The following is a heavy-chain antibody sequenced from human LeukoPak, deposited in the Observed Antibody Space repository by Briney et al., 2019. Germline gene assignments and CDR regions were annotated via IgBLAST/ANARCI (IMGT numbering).Heavy chain of an antibody. Sequence: GGSLRPSCAASGFTFSNAWMTWVRQAPGKGLEWVGRIKSKTNGGTADYAAPVKGRFTISRDDSKNTLYLQMNNLKTEDTALYYCTTTDNTFGGVIDAGFDYWGQGTLVTVSS. CDR2: IKSKTNGGTA. CDR3: TTTDNTFGGVIDAGFDY. D-gene: IGHD3-16*02. J-gene: IGHJ4*02. CDR1: GFTFSNAW. V-gene: IGHV3-15*01.